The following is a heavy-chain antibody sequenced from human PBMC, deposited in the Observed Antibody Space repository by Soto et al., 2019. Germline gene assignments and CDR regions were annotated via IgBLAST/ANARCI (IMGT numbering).Heavy chain of an antibody. Sequence: SVKVSCKASGGTFSSYTISWVRQAPGQGLEWMGRIIPILGIANYAQKFQGRVTITADKSTSTAYMELSSLRSEDTAVYYCARAGGYCSGGSCYSERDAFDIWGQGTMVTVSS. CDR2: IIPILGIA. J-gene: IGHJ3*02. CDR3: ARAGGYCSGGSCYSERDAFDI. V-gene: IGHV1-69*02. D-gene: IGHD2-15*01. CDR1: GGTFSSYT.